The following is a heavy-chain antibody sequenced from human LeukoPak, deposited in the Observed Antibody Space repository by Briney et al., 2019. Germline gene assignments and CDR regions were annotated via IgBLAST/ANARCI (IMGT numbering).Heavy chain of an antibody. J-gene: IGHJ3*02. CDR2: ISGSGGST. CDR3: AKDRTAYGSGSYWAFDI. CDR1: GFTFSSYG. D-gene: IGHD3-10*01. Sequence: GGTLRLSCAASGFTFSSYGMSWVRQAPGKGLGWVSAISGSGGSTYYADSVKGRFTISRDNSKNTLYLQMNSLRAEDTAVYYCAKDRTAYGSGSYWAFDIWGQGTMVTVSS. V-gene: IGHV3-23*01.